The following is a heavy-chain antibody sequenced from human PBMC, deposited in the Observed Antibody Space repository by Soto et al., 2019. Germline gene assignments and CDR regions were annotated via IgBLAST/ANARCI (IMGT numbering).Heavy chain of an antibody. V-gene: IGHV3-21*01. CDR3: ARGGYCSSTSCYDFDY. CDR2: ISSSSSYI. D-gene: IGHD2-2*01. CDR1: GFTFSSYS. Sequence: EVQLVESGGGLVKPEGSLRLSCAASGFTFSSYSMNWVRQAPGKGLEWVSSISSSSSYIYYADSVKGRFTISRDNAKNSLYLQMNSLRAEDTAVYYCARGGYCSSTSCYDFDYWGQGTLVTVSS. J-gene: IGHJ4*02.